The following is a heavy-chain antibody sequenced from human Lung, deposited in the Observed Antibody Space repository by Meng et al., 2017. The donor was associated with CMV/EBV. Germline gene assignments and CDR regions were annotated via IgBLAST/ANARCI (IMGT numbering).Heavy chain of an antibody. D-gene: IGHD2-2*01. Sequence: SETLSLTCAVYGGSLSGHSWSWIRQPPGQGLEWIGDIYQRGSPNYNSSLKSRVTISLDTSRNQFSLNLKSLTAADGAVYFCARGLGYCNSATCYSYFYYARDGWGQGTXVTVSS. CDR3: ARGLGYCNSATCYSYFYYARDG. V-gene: IGHV4-34*01. CDR1: GGSLSGHS. CDR2: IYQRGSP. J-gene: IGHJ6*02.